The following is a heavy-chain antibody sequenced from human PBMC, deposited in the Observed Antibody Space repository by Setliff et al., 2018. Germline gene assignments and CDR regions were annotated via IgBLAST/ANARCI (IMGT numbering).Heavy chain of an antibody. J-gene: IGHJ3*02. Sequence: PGGSLRLSCVGSGFTISGYAMTWVRQVPGKGLEWVSSISGSGRTTYYAASVKGRLTISRDNSRNTLFLQMNSLRADDTAVYYCAKGGGDWDNQHYVYDIWGQGTMVTVSS. D-gene: IGHD2-21*02. CDR1: GFTISGYA. V-gene: IGHV3-23*01. CDR2: ISGSGRTT. CDR3: AKGGGDWDNQHYVYDI.